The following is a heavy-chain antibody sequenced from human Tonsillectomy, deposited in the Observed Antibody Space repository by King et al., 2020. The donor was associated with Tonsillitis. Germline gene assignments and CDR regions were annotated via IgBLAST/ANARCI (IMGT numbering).Heavy chain of an antibody. V-gene: IGHV4-38-2*01. CDR1: GYSISSGHN. CDR3: ARRQTDYEILTGYYVTYYFDY. D-gene: IGHD3-9*01. CDR2: MYHGGST. J-gene: IGHJ4*02. Sequence: QLQESGPGLVKPSETLSLTCAVSGYSISSGHNWGWIRQPPGKGLEWIGSMYHGGSTYYNPSLKSRGTISVDTSKNQISLKPSSVTAAATAIYYCARRQTDYEILTGYYVTYYFDYWGQGTLVTVSS.